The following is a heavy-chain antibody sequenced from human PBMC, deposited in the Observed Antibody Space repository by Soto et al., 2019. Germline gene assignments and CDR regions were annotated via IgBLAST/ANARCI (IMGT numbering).Heavy chain of an antibody. CDR2: INGGSGNT. CDR3: ARVPPWGNSAGDYYIQHYDS. V-gene: IGHV1-3*01. D-gene: IGHD3-10*01. J-gene: IGHJ4*02. CDR1: GYIFTTYA. Sequence: ASVKVSCKASGYIFTTYALHWLRQAPGQRPQWMGWINGGSGNTKYSQDFQGRVTFTRDTFATTAYLELSSLRSEDTAVYYCARVPPWGNSAGDYYIQHYDSWGQGTPVTVSS.